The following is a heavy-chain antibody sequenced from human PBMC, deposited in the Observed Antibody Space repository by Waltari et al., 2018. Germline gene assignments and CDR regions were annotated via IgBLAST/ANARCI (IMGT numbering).Heavy chain of an antibody. CDR2: ISYDGSNK. D-gene: IGHD2-15*01. CDR3: ARDPNGYCSGGSCYSGSDY. V-gene: IGHV3-30-3*01. Sequence: QVQLVESGGGVVQPGRSLRLSCAASGFTFSSYAMHWVRQAPGKGLEWVAVISYDGSNKYYADAVKGRFTISRDNSKNTLYLQMNSLRAEDTAVYYCARDPNGYCSGGSCYSGSDYWGQGTLVTVSS. J-gene: IGHJ4*02. CDR1: GFTFSSYA.